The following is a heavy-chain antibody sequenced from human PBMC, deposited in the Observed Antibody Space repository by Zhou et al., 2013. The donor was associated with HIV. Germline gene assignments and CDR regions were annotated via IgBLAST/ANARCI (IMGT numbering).Heavy chain of an antibody. CDR1: GYTFTSYA. J-gene: IGHJ5*02. CDR2: INAGNGNT. D-gene: IGHD2-15*01. Sequence: QVHLMQSGAEVKKPGASVKVSCKASGYTFTSYAMHWVRQAPGQRLEWMGWINAGNGNTKYSQKFQGRVTITRDTSASTAYMELSSLRSEDTAVYYCARRLGYCSGGSCSRGGFDPWGPRGTLVTGLL. V-gene: IGHV1-3*01. CDR3: ARRLGYCSGGSCSRGGFDP.